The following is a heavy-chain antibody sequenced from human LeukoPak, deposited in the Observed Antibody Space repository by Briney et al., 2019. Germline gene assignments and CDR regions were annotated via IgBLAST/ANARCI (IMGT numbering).Heavy chain of an antibody. CDR1: RYTLSNHA. V-gene: IGHV1-46*01. CDR2: ITPSDGTT. D-gene: IGHD1-7*01. J-gene: IGHJ4*02. Sequence: ASVKVSCKASRYTLSNHAIHAVRKAPWQGLEWTGVITPSDGTTRLPQKFQGTVTLITDTSTGTVYMELSSLRSEETAVYYCARGLTTGTSRAYFDIWGQGTLVTVAS. CDR3: ARGLTTGTSRAYFDI.